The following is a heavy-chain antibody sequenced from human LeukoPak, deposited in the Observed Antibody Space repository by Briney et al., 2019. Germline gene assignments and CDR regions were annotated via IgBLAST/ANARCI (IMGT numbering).Heavy chain of an antibody. J-gene: IGHJ4*02. CDR1: GGPFSSYA. D-gene: IGHD2-15*01. CDR2: IIPIFGTA. Sequence: ASVKVSCKASGGPFSSYAISWVRQAPGQGLEWMGRIIPIFGTANYAQKFQGRVTITTDESTSTAYMELSSLRSEDTAVYYCARGRVGCSGGSCYDYWGPGTLGTVSS. CDR3: ARGRVGCSGGSCYDY. V-gene: IGHV1-69*05.